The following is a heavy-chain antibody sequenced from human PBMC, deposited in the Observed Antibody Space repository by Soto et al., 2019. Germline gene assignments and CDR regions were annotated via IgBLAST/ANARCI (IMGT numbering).Heavy chain of an antibody. V-gene: IGHV3-13*01. CDR3: ARGGTSLLIPFDP. Sequence: HPGGSLRLSCAASGFTFSSYDMHWVRQATGKGLEWVSTIDTAGDTYYPGSVKGRFTTSRENAKNSLYLQMNSLRAGDTAVYYCARGGTSLLIPFDPWGQGTLVTVSS. J-gene: IGHJ5*02. CDR1: GFTFSSYD. D-gene: IGHD2-15*01. CDR2: IDTAGDT.